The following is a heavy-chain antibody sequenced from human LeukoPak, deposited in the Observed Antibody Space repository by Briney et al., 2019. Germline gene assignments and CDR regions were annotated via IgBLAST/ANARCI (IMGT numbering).Heavy chain of an antibody. Sequence: GGSLRLSCAASGFTFSSYEMNWVRQAPGKGLEWVSYISSSGSTIYYADSVKGRFTISRDNAKNSMYLQMNSLRAEDTAVYYCAREWFGELNYFDYWGQGTLVTVSS. D-gene: IGHD3-10*01. CDR1: GFTFSSYE. CDR3: AREWFGELNYFDY. J-gene: IGHJ4*02. V-gene: IGHV3-48*03. CDR2: ISSSGSTI.